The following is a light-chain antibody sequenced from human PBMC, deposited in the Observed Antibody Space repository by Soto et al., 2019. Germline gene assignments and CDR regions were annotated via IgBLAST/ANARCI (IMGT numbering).Light chain of an antibody. Sequence: EMVLTQSPGTLSLSPGERATLSCRASQSVSSSYLAWYQQKPGQAPRLLIYGASSRATGIPARFSGGGSGTEFTLTISSLQSEDFAVYYRQQYNHWRTFGQGTKVDIK. CDR3: QQYNHWRT. J-gene: IGKJ1*01. V-gene: IGKV3D-15*01. CDR2: GAS. CDR1: QSVSSSY.